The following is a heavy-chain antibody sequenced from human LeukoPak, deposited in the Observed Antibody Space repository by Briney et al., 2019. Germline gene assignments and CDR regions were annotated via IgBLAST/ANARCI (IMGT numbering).Heavy chain of an antibody. CDR3: ARDFDMGITPGDDFDF. Sequence: GGTLILSCAASGFSFSKYWMHWVRQTSGEGLVWVARIKEDGTYTSYADSVKGRFTISRDNARNTVFLQMNSLRAEDTAVYYCARDFDMGITPGDDFDFWGQGTLVTVSS. J-gene: IGHJ4*02. D-gene: IGHD3-9*01. CDR1: GFSFSKYW. CDR2: IKEDGTYT. V-gene: IGHV3-74*01.